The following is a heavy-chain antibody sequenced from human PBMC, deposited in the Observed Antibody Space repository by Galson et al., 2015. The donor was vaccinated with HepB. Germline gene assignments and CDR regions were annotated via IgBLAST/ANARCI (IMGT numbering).Heavy chain of an antibody. D-gene: IGHD3-9*01. CDR2: IWYDGSNK. Sequence: SLRLSCAASGFTFSSYGMHWVRQAPGKGLEWVAVIWYDGSNKYYADSVKGRFTISRDNSKNTLYLQMNSLRAEDTAVYCCARDSGDILTGYYRPTLDYWGQGTLVTVSS. V-gene: IGHV3-33*01. J-gene: IGHJ4*02. CDR1: GFTFSSYG. CDR3: ARDSGDILTGYYRPTLDY.